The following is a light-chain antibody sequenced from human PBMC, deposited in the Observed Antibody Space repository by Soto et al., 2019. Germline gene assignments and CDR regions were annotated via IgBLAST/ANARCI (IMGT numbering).Light chain of an antibody. V-gene: IGKV2-28*01. Sequence: DIVITQSPLSLPVTPGEPASISCRSSQSLLHSNGYNSLDWYLQKPGQSPQLLIFLGSNRASGVPDRFSGSGSGTDFTLRISRVDAEDLRVYYFMQALQTPYTFGQGTKLQIK. J-gene: IGKJ2*01. CDR3: MQALQTPYT. CDR1: QSLLHSNGYNS. CDR2: LGS.